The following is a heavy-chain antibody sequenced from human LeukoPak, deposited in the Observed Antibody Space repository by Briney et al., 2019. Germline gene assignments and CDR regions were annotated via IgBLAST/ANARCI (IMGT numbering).Heavy chain of an antibody. D-gene: IGHD3/OR15-3a*01. J-gene: IGHJ1*01. CDR2: ISGSGGST. CDR3: AKDLSLGPYGYFQH. Sequence: GGSLRLSCAASGFTFSSYAMSWVRQAPGKGLEWVSAISGSGGSTYYADSVKGRFTISRDNPKNTLYLQMNSLRAEDTAVYYCAKDLSLGPYGYFQHWGQGTLVTVSS. CDR1: GFTFSSYA. V-gene: IGHV3-23*01.